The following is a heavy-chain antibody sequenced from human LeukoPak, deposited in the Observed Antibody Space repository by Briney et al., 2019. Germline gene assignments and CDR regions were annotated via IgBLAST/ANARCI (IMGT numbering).Heavy chain of an antibody. V-gene: IGHV3-66*01. J-gene: IGHJ4*02. CDR1: GFTVSSNY. CDR3: ARGSTVWFGELLYSTPNYYFDY. CDR2: IYSGGST. D-gene: IGHD3-10*01. Sequence: GGSLRLSCAASGFTVSSNYMSWVRQAPGKGLEWVSVIYSGGSTYYADSVKGRFTISRDNSKNTLYLQMNSLRAEDTAVYYCARGSTVWFGELLYSTPNYYFDYWGQGTLVTVSS.